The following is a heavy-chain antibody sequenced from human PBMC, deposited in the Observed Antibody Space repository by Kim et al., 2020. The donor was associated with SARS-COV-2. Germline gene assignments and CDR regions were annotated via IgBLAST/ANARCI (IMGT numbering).Heavy chain of an antibody. D-gene: IGHD3-22*01. V-gene: IGHV3-74*01. CDR1: GFTFSSYW. CDR3: ARDPYDSSGQFDF. CDR2: FDGDGTST. J-gene: IGHJ4*02. Sequence: GGSLRLSCAASGFTFSSYWMHWVRQVPGKGLVWISRFDGDGTSTNSADSVKGRFTTSRDNDKNTLSLQMSNLRAEDSAVYYCARDPYDSSGQFDFWGQGTLVTVSS.